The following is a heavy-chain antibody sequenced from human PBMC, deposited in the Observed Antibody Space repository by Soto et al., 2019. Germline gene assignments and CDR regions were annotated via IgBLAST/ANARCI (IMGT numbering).Heavy chain of an antibody. Sequence: ASVKVSCKASGFTFTSSSVHWVRQAPGQGLEWMGIINPSGGTTTYAQKFQGRVTMTRDTSTSTVYMELSSLRSEDTAVYYCARDSRALLWFGELYPYGMDVWGQGTTVNVSS. CDR1: GFTFTSSS. V-gene: IGHV1-46*01. CDR2: INPSGGTT. J-gene: IGHJ6*02. D-gene: IGHD3-10*01. CDR3: ARDSRALLWFGELYPYGMDV.